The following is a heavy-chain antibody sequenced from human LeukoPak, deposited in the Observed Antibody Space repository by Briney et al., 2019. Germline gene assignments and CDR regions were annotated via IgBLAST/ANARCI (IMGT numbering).Heavy chain of an antibody. CDR2: IYTSGST. CDR1: GGSISSGGYY. V-gene: IGHV4-61*02. Sequence: KPSETLSLTCTVSGGSISSGGYYWSWIRQPAGKGLEWIGRIYTSGSTNYNPSLKSRVTMSVDTSKNQFSLKLSSVTAADTAVYYCAREPGIQLGFNWFDPWGQGTLVTVSS. J-gene: IGHJ5*02. D-gene: IGHD5-18*01. CDR3: AREPGIQLGFNWFDP.